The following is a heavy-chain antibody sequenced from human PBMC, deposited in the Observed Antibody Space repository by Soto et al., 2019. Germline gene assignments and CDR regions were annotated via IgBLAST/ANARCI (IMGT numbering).Heavy chain of an antibody. D-gene: IGHD3-9*01. CDR1: GFTFSSYG. CDR3: SQDEGRYIVSVNETWRFYYYYCGMDV. J-gene: IGHJ6*02. V-gene: IGHV3-30*18. CDR2: ISYDGSNK. Sequence: QVQLVESGGGVVQPGRSLRLSCAAYGFTFSSYGMHWVRQAPGKGLEWVAVISYDGSNKYYADSVKGRFTISRDNSKNTLYLQMNNLSAEETAVYYFSQDEGRYIVSVNETWRFYYYYCGMDVWGQGTTVTVSS.